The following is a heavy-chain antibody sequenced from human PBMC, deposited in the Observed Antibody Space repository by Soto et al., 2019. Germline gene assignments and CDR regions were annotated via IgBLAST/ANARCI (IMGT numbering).Heavy chain of an antibody. Sequence: SETLSLTCTVSGGSISSYYWSWIRQPPGKGLEWIGYIYYSGSTNYNPSLKSRVTISVDTSKNQFSLKLSSVTAADTAVYYCARLTSRRYSSSSFGYYYGMAAWGQGTTVTVSS. CDR1: GGSISSYY. CDR3: ARLTSRRYSSSSFGYYYGMAA. J-gene: IGHJ6*02. V-gene: IGHV4-59*01. CDR2: IYYSGST. D-gene: IGHD6-6*01.